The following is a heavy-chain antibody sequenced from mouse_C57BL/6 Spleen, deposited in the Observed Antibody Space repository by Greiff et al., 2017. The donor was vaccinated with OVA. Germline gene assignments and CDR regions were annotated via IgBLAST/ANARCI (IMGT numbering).Heavy chain of an antibody. Sequence: EVNVVESGGGLVQPGGSLKLSCAASGFTFSDYYMYWVRQTPEKRLEWVAYISNGGGSTYYPDTVKGRFTISRDNAKNTLYLQMSRLKSEDTAMYYCARRGAQAPFDYWGQGTTLTVSS. CDR2: ISNGGGST. J-gene: IGHJ2*01. CDR1: GFTFSDYY. D-gene: IGHD3-2*02. CDR3: ARRGAQAPFDY. V-gene: IGHV5-12*01.